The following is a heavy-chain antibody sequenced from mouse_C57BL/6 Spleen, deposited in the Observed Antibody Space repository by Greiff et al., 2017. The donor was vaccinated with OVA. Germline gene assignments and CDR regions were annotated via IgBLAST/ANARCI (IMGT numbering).Heavy chain of an antibody. CDR3: ASPHYYGSSFWYFDV. CDR2: ISDGGSYT. CDR1: GFTFSSYA. V-gene: IGHV5-4*01. J-gene: IGHJ1*03. D-gene: IGHD1-1*01. Sequence: EVQGVESGGGLVKPGGSLKLSCAASGFTFSSYAMSWVRQTPEKRLEWVATISDGGSYTYYPDNVKGRFTISRDNAKNNLYLQMSHLKSEDTAMYYCASPHYYGSSFWYFDVWGTGTTVTVSS.